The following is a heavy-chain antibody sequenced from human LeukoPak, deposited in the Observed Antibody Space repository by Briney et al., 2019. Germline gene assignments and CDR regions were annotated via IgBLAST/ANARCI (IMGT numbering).Heavy chain of an antibody. CDR1: GYTFTSYV. CDR2: ISAYNGNT. CDR3: ATTRLGIGSFDY. J-gene: IGHJ4*02. D-gene: IGHD7-27*01. V-gene: IGHV1-18*01. Sequence: ASVKVSCKASGYTFTSYVISWVRQAPGQGLEWMGWISAYNGNTNYAQKFQGRVTMTRDTSTSTVYMELSSLRSEDTAVYYCATTRLGIGSFDYWGQGTLVTVSS.